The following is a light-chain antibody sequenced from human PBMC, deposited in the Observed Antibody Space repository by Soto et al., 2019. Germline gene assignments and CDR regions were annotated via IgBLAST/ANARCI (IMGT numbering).Light chain of an antibody. CDR2: EGS. V-gene: IGLV2-23*01. J-gene: IGLJ2*01. Sequence: QSALTQPASVSGSPGQSITISCTGTSSDVGSYNLVSWYQQHPGKAPKLMIYEGSKRPSGVSNRFSGSKSGNTASLTSSGRQAEDEADYYCCSYAGSSTWVVFGGGTKLTVL. CDR3: CSYAGSSTWVV. CDR1: SSDVGSYNL.